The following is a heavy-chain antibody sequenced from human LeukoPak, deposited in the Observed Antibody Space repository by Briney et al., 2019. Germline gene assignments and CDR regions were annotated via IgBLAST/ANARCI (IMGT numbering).Heavy chain of an antibody. V-gene: IGHV3-30*04. CDR3: VRQDCSGGSCYLDY. CDR1: RFIFSNYA. Sequence: PGGSLRLSCAASRFIFSNYAMHWVRQAPGKGLDWVAVISYHGRDQFYADSVKGRFTISRDSSEDTLYLQMNSLRTEDTAVYYCVRQDCSGGSCYLDYWGQGTLVTVSS. J-gene: IGHJ4*02. D-gene: IGHD2-15*01. CDR2: ISYHGRDQ.